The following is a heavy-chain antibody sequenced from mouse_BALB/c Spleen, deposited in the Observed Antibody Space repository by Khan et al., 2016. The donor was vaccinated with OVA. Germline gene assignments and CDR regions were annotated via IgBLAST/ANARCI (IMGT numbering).Heavy chain of an antibody. CDR2: ITYCGSS. CDR3: ARTARIKY. Sequence: EVQLQESGPGLVKPSQSLSITCTVTGYSITGCYGWYWIRQFPGNLLEWVGFITYCGSSNYNPSLKSRISITGDTSKNQFFLQLNSVTTEDTATYYYARTARIKYWGQGTTLTVSS. V-gene: IGHV3-1*02. J-gene: IGHJ2*01. CDR1: GYSITGCYG. D-gene: IGHD1-2*01.